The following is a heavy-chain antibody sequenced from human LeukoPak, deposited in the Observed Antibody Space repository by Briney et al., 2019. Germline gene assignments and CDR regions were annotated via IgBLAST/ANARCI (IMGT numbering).Heavy chain of an antibody. CDR2: IKSKTDGGTT. Sequence: RSGGSLRLSCAASGFTFSSYSMSWVRQAPGKGLEWVGRIKSKTDGGTTDYAAPVKGRFTISRDDSKNTLYLQMNSLKTEDTAVYYCTTTPYYDILTGKVIDYWGQGTLVTVSS. D-gene: IGHD3-9*01. J-gene: IGHJ4*02. CDR1: GFTFSSYS. CDR3: TTTPYYDILTGKVIDY. V-gene: IGHV3-15*01.